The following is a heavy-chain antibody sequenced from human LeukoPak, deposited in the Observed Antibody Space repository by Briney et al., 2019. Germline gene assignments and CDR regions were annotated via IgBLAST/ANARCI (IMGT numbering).Heavy chain of an antibody. Sequence: SETLSLTCTVSGYSISSGYYWGWIRPPPGKGLEWIGSIYHSGSTYYNPSLKSRVTISVDTSKNQFSLKLSSVTAADTAVYYCARGVSRGYSYGRYYMDVWGKGTTVTVSS. V-gene: IGHV4-38-2*02. CDR1: GYSISSGYY. CDR3: ARGVSRGYSYGRYYMDV. CDR2: IYHSGST. J-gene: IGHJ6*03. D-gene: IGHD5-18*01.